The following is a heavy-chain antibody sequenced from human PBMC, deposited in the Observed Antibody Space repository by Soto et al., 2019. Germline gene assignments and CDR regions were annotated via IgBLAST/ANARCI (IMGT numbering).Heavy chain of an antibody. D-gene: IGHD5-18*01. CDR3: SSVGDIYGSGY. Sequence: GGSLRLSCAASGFTFSEAWLHWVRQAPGKGLEWVGRIKSKIDGETTDYAAPVKGRFTISREDSKNTLYLQMNNLRTEDTAVYYCSSVGDIYGSGYRGQGTLVTVSS. CDR1: GFTFSEAW. V-gene: IGHV3-15*07. J-gene: IGHJ4*02. CDR2: IKSKIDGETT.